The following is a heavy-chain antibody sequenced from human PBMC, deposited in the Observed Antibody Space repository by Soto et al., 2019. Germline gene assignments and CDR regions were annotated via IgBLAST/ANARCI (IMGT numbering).Heavy chain of an antibody. V-gene: IGHV1-18*01. CDR1: GSTFTSYG. CDR2: ISAYNGNT. J-gene: IGHJ5*02. Sequence: QVQLVQSGAEGKKPGASVKVSCKASGSTFTSYGISWVRQAPGQGLEWMGWISAYNGNTNYAQKLQGRVTMTTDTSTSTAYMELRSLRSDDTAVYYCARDAQYCSGGSCYWGYNWFDPWGQGTLVTVSS. CDR3: ARDAQYCSGGSCYWGYNWFDP. D-gene: IGHD2-15*01.